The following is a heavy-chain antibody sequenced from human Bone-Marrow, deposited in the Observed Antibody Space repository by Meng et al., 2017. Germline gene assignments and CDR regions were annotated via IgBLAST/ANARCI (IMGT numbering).Heavy chain of an antibody. J-gene: IGHJ4*02. CDR2: INHSGST. Sequence: SETLSLTCAVYGGSFSGYYWSWIRQPPGKGLEWIGEINHSGSTNYNPSLKSRVTISVDTSKNQFSLKLSSVTAADTAVYYCARDGGISVFWGQGTLVTVSS. D-gene: IGHD2-21*01. V-gene: IGHV4-34*01. CDR1: GGSFSGYY. CDR3: ARDGGISVF.